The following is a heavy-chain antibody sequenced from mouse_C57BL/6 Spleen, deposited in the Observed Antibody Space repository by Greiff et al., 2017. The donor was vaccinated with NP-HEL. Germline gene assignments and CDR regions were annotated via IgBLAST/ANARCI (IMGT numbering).Heavy chain of an antibody. CDR3: ARSLDYGSSFAY. CDR2: IYPGDGDT. J-gene: IGHJ3*01. CDR1: GYAFSSSW. Sequence: VQLVESGPELVKPGASVKISCKASGYAFSSSWMNWVKQRPGKGLEWIGRIYPGDGDTNYNGKFKGKATLTADKSSSTAYMQLSSLTSEDSAVYFCARSLDYGSSFAYWGQGTLVTVSA. D-gene: IGHD1-1*01. V-gene: IGHV1-82*01.